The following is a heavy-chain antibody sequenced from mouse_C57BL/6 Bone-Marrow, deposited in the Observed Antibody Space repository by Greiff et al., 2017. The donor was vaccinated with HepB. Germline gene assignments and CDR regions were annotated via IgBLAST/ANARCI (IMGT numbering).Heavy chain of an antibody. CDR3: ARDLLLRGYFDY. V-gene: IGHV1-26*01. CDR1: GYTFTDYY. Sequence: EVQLQQSGPELVKPGASVKISCKASGYTFTDYYMNWVKQSHGKSLEWIGDINPNNGGTSYNQKFKGKATLTVDKSSSTAYMELRSLTSEDSAVYYCARDLLLRGYFDYWGQGTTLTVSS. J-gene: IGHJ2*01. CDR2: INPNNGGT. D-gene: IGHD1-1*01.